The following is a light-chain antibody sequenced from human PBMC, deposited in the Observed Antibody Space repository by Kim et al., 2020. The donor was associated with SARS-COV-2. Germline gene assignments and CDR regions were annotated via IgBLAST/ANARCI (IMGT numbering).Light chain of an antibody. CDR1: QSVSSN. J-gene: IGKJ1*01. CDR3: QQYNIWPRT. Sequence: VSPGERATLSCRASQSVSSNLVWYQQKPGQAPRLLIYGASTRATNIPARFSGSGSGTEFTLTISSLQSEDFAVYYCQQYNIWPRTFGQGTKVDIK. CDR2: GAS. V-gene: IGKV3-15*01.